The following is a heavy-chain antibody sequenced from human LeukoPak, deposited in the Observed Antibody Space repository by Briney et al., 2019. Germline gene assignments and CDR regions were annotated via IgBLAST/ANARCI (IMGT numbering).Heavy chain of an antibody. J-gene: IGHJ3*02. D-gene: IGHD3-10*01. CDR3: ARDGMVRGVIGSFDI. Sequence: ASVTVSCKTSGYSFTRYGISWVRQAPGQGLEWLGWSSTENGKTKDAQKVQGRVTVTTDTSTSTAYMELRSLRSDDTAVYYCARDGMVRGVIGSFDIWGQGTMVTVSS. CDR1: GYSFTRYG. CDR2: SSTENGKT. V-gene: IGHV1-18*01.